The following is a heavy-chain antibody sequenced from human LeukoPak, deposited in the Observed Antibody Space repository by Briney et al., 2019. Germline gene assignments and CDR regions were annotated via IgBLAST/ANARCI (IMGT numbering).Heavy chain of an antibody. J-gene: IGHJ4*02. Sequence: GGSLRLSCAASGFPFNNAWMSWVRQAPGKGLEWVGRIKDKSGTTDYAAPAKGRFTILRDDSKNTLYLQMNSLKTEDTAVYYCSTLYYYGSGSRYKNYFDYWGQGTLVIVSS. CDR1: GFPFNNAW. CDR3: STLYYYGSGSRYKNYFDY. D-gene: IGHD3-10*01. CDR2: IKDKSGTT. V-gene: IGHV3-15*01.